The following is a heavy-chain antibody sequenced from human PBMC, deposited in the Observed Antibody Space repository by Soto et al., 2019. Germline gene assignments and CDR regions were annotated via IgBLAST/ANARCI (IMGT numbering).Heavy chain of an antibody. D-gene: IGHD4-17*01. CDR1: GLTFSTYA. V-gene: IGHV3-23*01. J-gene: IGHJ6*02. CDR3: AADYLRHNSLNGYYSSYGTDV. Sequence: PGGSLRLYGAASGLTFSTYAMSWVGRAPGNGLEWVSTIGTNGADKQYADFVTGRFTVSRDRSDGTLSLQMNSLRAEDTAVYYCAADYLRHNSLNGYYSSYGTDVWGQGTTVTVS. CDR2: IGTNGADK.